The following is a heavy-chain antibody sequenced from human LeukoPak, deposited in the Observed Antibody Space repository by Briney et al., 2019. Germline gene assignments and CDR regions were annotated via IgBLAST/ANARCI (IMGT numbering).Heavy chain of an antibody. CDR2: ISSDGTIT. CDR1: GFTFSSYW. V-gene: IGHV3-74*01. CDR3: ARFSPPPT. J-gene: IGHJ4*02. Sequence: QAGGSLRLSCAASGFTFSSYWMHWVRHAPGKGLVWVSRISSDGTITNYADSVKGRFTISRDNAKNTLYLQMNSLRVEDTAVYYCARFSPPPTWGQGTLVTVSS.